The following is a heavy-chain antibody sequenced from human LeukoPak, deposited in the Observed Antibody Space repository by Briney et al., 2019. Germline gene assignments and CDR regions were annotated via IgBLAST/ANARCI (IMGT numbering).Heavy chain of an antibody. Sequence: SETLSLTCTVSGGSISSGGYYWSWIRQAPGKGLEWIGYIYHSGSTYYNPSLKSRVTISVDRSKNQFSLKLSSVTAADTAVYYCARAVVPAAILDYWGQGTLVTVSS. D-gene: IGHD2-2*02. V-gene: IGHV4-30-2*01. CDR3: ARAVVPAAILDY. J-gene: IGHJ4*02. CDR2: IYHSGST. CDR1: GGSISSGGYY.